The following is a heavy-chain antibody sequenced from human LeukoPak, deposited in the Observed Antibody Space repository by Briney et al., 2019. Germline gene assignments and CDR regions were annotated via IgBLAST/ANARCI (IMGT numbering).Heavy chain of an antibody. CDR3: ARDTRHTVTTTLDY. CDR2: ISYDGSNK. V-gene: IGHV3-30-3*01. D-gene: IGHD4-17*01. J-gene: IGHJ4*02. Sequence: GGSLRLSCAASGFTFSSYAMHWVRQAPGKGLEWVAVISYDGSNKYYADSVKGRFTIPRDNSKNTLYLQMNSLRAEDTAVYYCARDTRHTVTTTLDYWGQGTLVTVSS. CDR1: GFTFSSYA.